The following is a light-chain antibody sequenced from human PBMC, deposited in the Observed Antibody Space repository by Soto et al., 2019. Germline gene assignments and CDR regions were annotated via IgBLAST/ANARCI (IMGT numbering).Light chain of an antibody. CDR2: DAS. CDR1: RSVSRY. V-gene: IGKV3-11*01. J-gene: IGKJ3*01. CDR3: QQRSNWPPFT. Sequence: EIVLTQSPATLSVSPGERATLSCRSSRSVSRYLAWYQQKPGQAPRLLIFDASNRATGIPARFSGSGSGTEFTLTISSLEPEDFAVYYCQQRSNWPPFTFGLGTKVDIK.